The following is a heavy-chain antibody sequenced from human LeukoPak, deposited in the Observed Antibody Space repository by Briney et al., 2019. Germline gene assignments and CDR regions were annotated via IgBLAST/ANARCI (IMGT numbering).Heavy chain of an antibody. CDR2: IYNSGNT. CDR1: GGSTSSGDYY. V-gene: IGHV4-30-4*01. CDR3: ARIDYGGNAYYFDY. D-gene: IGHD4-23*01. Sequence: SQTLSLTCTVSGGSTSSGDYYWSWVRQPPGKGLEWIGYIYNSGNTYYNPSLMSRLTISVDLSKNQFSLSLSSVTAADTAVYYCARIDYGGNAYYFDYWGHGTLVTVSP. J-gene: IGHJ4*01.